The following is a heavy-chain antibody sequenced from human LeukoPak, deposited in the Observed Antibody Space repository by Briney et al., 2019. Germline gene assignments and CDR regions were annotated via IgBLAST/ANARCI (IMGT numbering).Heavy chain of an antibody. CDR2: ISTNKGNT. Sequence: GASVKVSCKASGYTFTSYDINWVRQAPGQGLEWMGWISTNKGNTNYAQRLQGRVTMTTDTSTSTAYMELRSLRSDDTAIYYCVRDIQWRFDPWGQGTLVTVSS. CDR1: GYTFTSYD. J-gene: IGHJ5*02. CDR3: VRDIQWRFDP. V-gene: IGHV1-18*01. D-gene: IGHD2-8*01.